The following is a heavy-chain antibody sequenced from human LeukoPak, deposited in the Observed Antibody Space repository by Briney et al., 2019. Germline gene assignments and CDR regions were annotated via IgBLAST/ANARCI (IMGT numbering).Heavy chain of an antibody. V-gene: IGHV3-7*03. CDR3: AREQTTVGLDF. J-gene: IGHJ4*02. D-gene: IGHD4-23*01. Sequence: PGGSLRLSCGASGFTFSSHWMSWVRQVPGKGLEWVANIKQDGSEKYYVDSVEGRFTISRDNAKNSLYLQMNSLRAEDTAVYFCAREQTTVGLDFWGQGTLVSVSS. CDR2: IKQDGSEK. CDR1: GFTFSSHW.